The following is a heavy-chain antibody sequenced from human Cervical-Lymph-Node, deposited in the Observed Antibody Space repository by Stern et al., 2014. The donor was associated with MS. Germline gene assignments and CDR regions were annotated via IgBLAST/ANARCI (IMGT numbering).Heavy chain of an antibody. CDR3: ARSRDAYSPLAY. J-gene: IGHJ4*02. CDR1: GGSISGYD. V-gene: IGHV4-59*01. D-gene: IGHD5-24*01. Sequence: VQLEESGPGLVKPSETLSLTCTVSGGSISGYDCSWIRQPPGKGLERIGHIYYSGSTNYMPSLKSRVAISIDTPKNQFSLKLSSVTAADTAVYYCARSRDAYSPLAYWGQGALVTVSS. CDR2: IYYSGST.